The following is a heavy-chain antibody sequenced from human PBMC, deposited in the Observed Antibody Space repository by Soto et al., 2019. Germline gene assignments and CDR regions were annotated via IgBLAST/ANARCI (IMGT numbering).Heavy chain of an antibody. D-gene: IGHD6-6*01. CDR2: IYNGGGT. CDR3: ASTRGSSYDY. CDR1: GFTVSGNY. Sequence: GGSLRLSCAASGFTVSGNYMSWVRQAPGKGLEWVSVIYNGGGTYYADSLKGRFTISRDNSKNTLYLQMNSLRAEDTAVYYCASTRGSSYDYWGQGTLVTVSS. J-gene: IGHJ4*02. V-gene: IGHV3-53*01.